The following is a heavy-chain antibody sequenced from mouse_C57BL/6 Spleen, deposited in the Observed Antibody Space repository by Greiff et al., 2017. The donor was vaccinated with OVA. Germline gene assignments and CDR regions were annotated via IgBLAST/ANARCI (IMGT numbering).Heavy chain of an antibody. CDR2: IDPSDSET. V-gene: IGHV1-52*01. D-gene: IGHD2-4*01. J-gene: IGHJ3*01. Sequence: VQLHQPGAELVRPGSSVKLSCKASGYTFTSYWMHWVKQRPIQGLEWIGNIDPSDSETHYNQKFKDKATLTVDKSSSTAYMQLSSLTSEDSAVYYCARRGDYDGAWFAYWGQGTLVTVSA. CDR3: ARRGDYDGAWFAY. CDR1: GYTFTSYW.